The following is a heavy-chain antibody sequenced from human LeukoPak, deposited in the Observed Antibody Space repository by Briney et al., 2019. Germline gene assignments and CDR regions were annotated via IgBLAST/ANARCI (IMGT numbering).Heavy chain of an antibody. CDR3: ARGAVAGLYYFDY. J-gene: IGHJ4*02. V-gene: IGHV3-48*03. Sequence: PGGSLRLSCAASGFTFSSYEMSWVRQAPGKGLEWVSHISSSGVGRYYADSVKGRFTISRDNAKNSLCLQMNSLRADDTGIYYCARGAVAGLYYFDYWGQGTLVTVSS. CDR2: ISSSGVGR. D-gene: IGHD6-19*01. CDR1: GFTFSSYE.